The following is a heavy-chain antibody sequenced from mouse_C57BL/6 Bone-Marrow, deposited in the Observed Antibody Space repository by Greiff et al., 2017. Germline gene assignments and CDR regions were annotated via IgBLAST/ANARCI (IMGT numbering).Heavy chain of an antibody. CDR3: ARRDYGYDDAMDY. CDR1: GFTFSSYT. CDR2: ISGGGGNT. D-gene: IGHD2-2*01. V-gene: IGHV5-9*01. J-gene: IGHJ4*01. Sequence: EVQVVESGGGLVKPGGSLKLSCAASGFTFSSYTMSWVRQTPEKRLEWVATISGGGGNTYYPDSVKGRFTISRDNAKNTLYLQMSSLRSEDTALYDWARRDYGYDDAMDYWGQGTSVTVSS.